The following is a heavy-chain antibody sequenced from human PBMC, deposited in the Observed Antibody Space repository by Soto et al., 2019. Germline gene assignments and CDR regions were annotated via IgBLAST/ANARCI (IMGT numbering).Heavy chain of an antibody. V-gene: IGHV1-69*01. CDR1: GGTFSSYA. D-gene: IGHD3-3*01. CDR2: IIPIFGTA. CDR3: ASTQHPDFWSGYPDY. J-gene: IGHJ4*02. Sequence: QVQLVQSGAEVKKPGSSVKVSCKASGGTFSSYAISWVRQAPGQGLEWLGGIIPIFGTANYAQKFKGRVTSTADESTSTACMELSSLRSEDTAVYYCASTQHPDFWSGYPDYWGQGTLVTVSS.